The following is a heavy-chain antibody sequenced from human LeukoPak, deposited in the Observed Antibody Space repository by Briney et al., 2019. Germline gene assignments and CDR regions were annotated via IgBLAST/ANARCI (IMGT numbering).Heavy chain of an antibody. CDR3: ARGSRPGYCSSTSCRKNWFDP. V-gene: IGHV4-34*01. J-gene: IGHJ5*02. CDR1: GGSFSGYY. D-gene: IGHD2-2*03. Sequence: SETLSLTCAVYGGSFSGYYWSWLRQPPGKGLEWIGEINHSGSTNYNPSLKSRVTISLDTSKNQFSLKLSSVTAADTAVYYCARGSRPGYCSSTSCRKNWFDPWGQGTLVTVSS. CDR2: INHSGST.